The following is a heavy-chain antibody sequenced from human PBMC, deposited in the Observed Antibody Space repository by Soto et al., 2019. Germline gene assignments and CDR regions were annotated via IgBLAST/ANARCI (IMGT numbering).Heavy chain of an antibody. J-gene: IGHJ4*02. Sequence: QVQLQESGPGLVKPSQTLSLTCTVSGGSISSGGYYWSWIRQHPGKGLEWIGYIYYSGSTNYNPSLKSRVTISVDTSKNQFSLKLSSVTAADTAVDYCARETTSYSSGRKFAYWGQGTLVTVSS. CDR3: ARETTSYSSGRKFAY. V-gene: IGHV4-31*03. CDR2: IYYSGST. CDR1: GGSISSGGYY. D-gene: IGHD6-19*01.